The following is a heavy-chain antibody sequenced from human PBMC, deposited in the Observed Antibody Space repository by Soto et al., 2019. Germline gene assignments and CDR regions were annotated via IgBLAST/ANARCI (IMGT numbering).Heavy chain of an antibody. CDR3: ARDQFRWLQFGGVDY. J-gene: IGHJ4*02. V-gene: IGHV1-18*01. D-gene: IGHD5-12*01. CDR1: GYTFTSYG. CDR2: ISAYNGNT. Sequence: QVQLVQSGAEVKKPGASVKVSCKASGYTFTSYGISWVRQAPGQGLEWMGWISAYNGNTNYAQKLQGRVTMTTDTSXXTAYMELRSLRSDDTAVYYCARDQFRWLQFGGVDYWGQGTLVTVSS.